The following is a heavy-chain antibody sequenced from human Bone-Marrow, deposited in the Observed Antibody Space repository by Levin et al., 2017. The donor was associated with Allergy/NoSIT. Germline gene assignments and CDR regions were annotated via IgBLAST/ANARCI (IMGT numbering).Heavy chain of an antibody. CDR2: IVPIFGTT. CDR3: AGSSSGTGQFDH. V-gene: IGHV1-69*06. Sequence: KISCKASGGIFSTYVISWVRQAPGQGLEWMGGIVPIFGTTHCAQKLQGRITITADKSTSTAYMELSRLRSEDTAVYYCAGSSSGTGQFDHWGQGTLVTVSS. J-gene: IGHJ4*02. CDR1: GGIFSTYV. D-gene: IGHD6-6*01.